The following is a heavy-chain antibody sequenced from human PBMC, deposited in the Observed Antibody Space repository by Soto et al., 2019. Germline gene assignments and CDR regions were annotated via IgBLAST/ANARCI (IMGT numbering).Heavy chain of an antibody. J-gene: IGHJ6*02. CDR2: ISGSGGST. CDR3: AKASYEYYYYYGMDV. Sequence: GGSLRLSCAASGFTFSSYAMSWVRQAPGKGLEWVSAISGSGGSTYYADSVKGRFTISRDNSKNTLYLQMNSLRAEDTAVYYCAKASYEYYYYYGMDVWGQGTTVTVSS. D-gene: IGHD5-12*01. V-gene: IGHV3-23*01. CDR1: GFTFSSYA.